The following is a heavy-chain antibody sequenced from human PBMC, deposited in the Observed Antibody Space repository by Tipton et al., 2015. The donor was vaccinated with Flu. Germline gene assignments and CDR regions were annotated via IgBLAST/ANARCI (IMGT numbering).Heavy chain of an antibody. Sequence: SLRLSCAASGFSFSTYSMNWVRQAPGKGLEWVSLISRSSTYIHYADSVKGRFTISRDNANNLLFLQMNSLRGEDTAVYYCARDGGRDILWLWGQGTPVSVSS. CDR2: ISRSSTYI. V-gene: IGHV3-21*01. D-gene: IGHD3-16*01. J-gene: IGHJ4*02. CDR1: GFSFSTYS. CDR3: ARDGGRDILWL.